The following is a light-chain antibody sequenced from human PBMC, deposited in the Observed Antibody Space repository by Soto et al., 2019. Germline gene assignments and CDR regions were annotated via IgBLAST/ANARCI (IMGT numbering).Light chain of an antibody. CDR3: SSYTTSSTRV. Sequence: QSALTQPASVSGSPGQTIAISCTGSSSDVGIYNYVSWYQQHPRKVPKLIIYEVSNRPSGVSNRFSGSKSGNTASLTISGLQAEDEADHYCSSYTTSSTRVFGTGTKLTVL. CDR1: SSDVGIYNY. J-gene: IGLJ1*01. V-gene: IGLV2-14*01. CDR2: EVS.